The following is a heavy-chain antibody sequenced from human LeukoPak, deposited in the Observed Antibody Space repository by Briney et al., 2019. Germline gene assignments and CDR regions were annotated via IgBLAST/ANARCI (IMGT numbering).Heavy chain of an antibody. V-gene: IGHV4-59*08. Sequence: PSETLSLTCTVSNDSISNYYWTWIRQPPGKGLEWIGCIYYSGSTNYNPSLKSRVTISVDTSKNQFSLKLSSVTAADTAVYYCARSVAGTGAYAFDIWGQGTMVTVSS. CDR1: NDSISNYY. CDR2: IYYSGST. CDR3: ARSVAGTGAYAFDI. D-gene: IGHD6-19*01. J-gene: IGHJ3*02.